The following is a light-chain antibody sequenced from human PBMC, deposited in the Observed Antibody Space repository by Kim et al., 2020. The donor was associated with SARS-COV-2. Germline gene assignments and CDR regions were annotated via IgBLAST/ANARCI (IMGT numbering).Light chain of an antibody. V-gene: IGLV3-19*01. CDR2: GRN. CDR3: QSRNSGGNVV. Sequence: SSELTQDPAVSVALGQTVRITCQGDSLRSYYATRYQQKPRQAPVLVIYGRNNRPSGIPDRFSGSTSGNTASLTISGAQAEDEADFYCQSRNSGGNVVFGGGTQLTVL. J-gene: IGLJ2*01. CDR1: SLRSYY.